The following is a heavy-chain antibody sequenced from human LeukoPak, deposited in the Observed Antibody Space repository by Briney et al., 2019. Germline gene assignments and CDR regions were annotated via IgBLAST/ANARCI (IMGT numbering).Heavy chain of an antibody. V-gene: IGHV3-43*02. Sequence: PGGALRLSCAGPGFPFGDYAMHWGRPAPGKGLEWGSLISGDGGSTYYADSVKGRFTISRDNSKNSLYLQMNSLRTEDTALYYCAKDKGYSSSWCFDQWGQGTLVTVSS. J-gene: IGHJ4*02. CDR1: GFPFGDYA. CDR3: AKDKGYSSSWCFDQ. D-gene: IGHD6-13*01. CDR2: ISGDGGST.